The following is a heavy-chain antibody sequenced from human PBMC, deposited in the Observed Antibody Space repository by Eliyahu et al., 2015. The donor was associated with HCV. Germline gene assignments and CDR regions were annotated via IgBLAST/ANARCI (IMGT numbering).Heavy chain of an antibody. D-gene: IGHD3-16*01. CDR3: ARVVRILTFRYYYYMDV. CDR2: IYYSGST. Sequence: QVQLQESGPGLVKPSQTLSLTCTXSGGSISXGGYXWSWIRQHPGKGLEWIGYIYYSGSTYYNPSLKSRVTISVDTSKNQFSLKLSSVTAADTAVYYCARVVRILTFRYYYYMDVWGKGTTVTVSS. CDR1: GGSISXGGYX. J-gene: IGHJ6*03. V-gene: IGHV4-31*03.